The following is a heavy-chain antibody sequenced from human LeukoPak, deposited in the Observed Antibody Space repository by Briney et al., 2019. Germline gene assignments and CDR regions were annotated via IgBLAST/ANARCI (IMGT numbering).Heavy chain of an antibody. J-gene: IGHJ4*02. Sequence: PSETLSLTCTVSGGSISSYYSSWIRQPPGKGLEWIGYIYYSGSTNYNPSLKSRVTISVDTSKNQFSLKLSSVTAADTAVYYCARGRWLGYWGQGTLVTVSS. CDR2: IYYSGST. CDR1: GGSISSYY. CDR3: ARGRWLGY. V-gene: IGHV4-59*01. D-gene: IGHD4-23*01.